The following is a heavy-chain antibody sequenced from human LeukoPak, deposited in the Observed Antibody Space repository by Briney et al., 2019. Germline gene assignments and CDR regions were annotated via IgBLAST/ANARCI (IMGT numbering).Heavy chain of an antibody. J-gene: IGHJ4*02. D-gene: IGHD6-13*01. Sequence: PSETLSLTCAVYGGSFSGYYWSWIRQPPGKGLEWIGEINHSGSANYNPSLVSRVTISVDTSKSQFSLKLSSVTAADTAVYYRARDSNSWNYFDNWGQGTLVTVSS. CDR2: INHSGSA. CDR1: GGSFSGYY. CDR3: ARDSNSWNYFDN. V-gene: IGHV4-34*01.